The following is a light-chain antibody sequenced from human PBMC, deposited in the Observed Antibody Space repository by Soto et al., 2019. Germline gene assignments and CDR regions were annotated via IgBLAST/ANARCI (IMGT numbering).Light chain of an antibody. CDR3: HKYDSSPLT. CDR1: QSVSSSY. CDR2: GAS. J-gene: IGKJ4*01. V-gene: IGKV3-20*01. Sequence: ETVLTQSPGTLSLSPGERATLSCRASQSVSSSYLAWYQQKPGQAPRLLIYGASSRATGIPDRFSGSGSGTDFTLTISRLEPEDFAVYYCHKYDSSPLTFGGGTKVEIK.